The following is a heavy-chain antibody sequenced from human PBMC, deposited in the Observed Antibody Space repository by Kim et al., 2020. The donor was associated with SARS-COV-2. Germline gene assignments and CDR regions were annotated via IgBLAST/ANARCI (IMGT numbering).Heavy chain of an antibody. CDR3: TTEFYTYGLNF. CDR2: IKSETYGGTT. Sequence: GGSLRLSCAASGFTFNDAWMSWVRQAPGKGLEWVGRIKSETYGGTTEYAAPVKNRFTISRDDSINMVYLQMNSLKTEDTAVYFCTTEFYTYGLNFWGQGNLVTASS. D-gene: IGHD5-18*01. V-gene: IGHV3-15*01. J-gene: IGHJ4*02. CDR1: GFTFNDAW.